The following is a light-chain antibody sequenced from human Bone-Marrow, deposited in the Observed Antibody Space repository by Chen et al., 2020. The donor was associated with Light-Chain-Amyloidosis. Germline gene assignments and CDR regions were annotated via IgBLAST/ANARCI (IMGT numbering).Light chain of an antibody. V-gene: IGLV6-57*01. CDR1: SGSIATNY. J-gene: IGLJ3*02. CDR3: QSYQGSSQGV. CDR2: EDD. Sequence: NFMLTQPHSASESPGKTVIISGTRSSGSIATNYVQLYQQRPGSSPTTVIYEDDQRPSGVPDRFSGSIDRSSNSASLTISGLKTEDEADYYCQSYQGSSQGVFGGGTKLTVL.